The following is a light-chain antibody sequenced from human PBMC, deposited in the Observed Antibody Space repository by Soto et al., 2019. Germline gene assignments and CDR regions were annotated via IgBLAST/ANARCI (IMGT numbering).Light chain of an antibody. CDR2: EVS. J-gene: IGLJ3*02. Sequence: QSALTQPASVSGSPGQSITISCTGTSSDVGGYKYVSWYQLHPGKAPKLMIYEVSNRPSGISNRFSASKSGNTASLTISGLQAEDEGNYHCCSYAGNRIFVFGGGTKLTVL. V-gene: IGLV2-14*01. CDR1: SSDVGGYKY. CDR3: CSYAGNRIFV.